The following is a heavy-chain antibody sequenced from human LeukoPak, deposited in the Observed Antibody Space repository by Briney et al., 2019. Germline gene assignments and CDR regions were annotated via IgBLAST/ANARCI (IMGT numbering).Heavy chain of an antibody. J-gene: IGHJ4*02. CDR1: GYSFTSYW. V-gene: IGHV5-51*01. CDR3: ARRAALGMRYFDS. Sequence: GESLKISCKGSGYSFTSYWIGWVRQMPGKGLEWMGIIYPGDSDTRYSPSFQGQVAISADKSISTAYLQWSSLKASDTAIYFCARRAALGMRYFDSWGQGVLLTVS. CDR2: IYPGDSDT. D-gene: IGHD3-16*01.